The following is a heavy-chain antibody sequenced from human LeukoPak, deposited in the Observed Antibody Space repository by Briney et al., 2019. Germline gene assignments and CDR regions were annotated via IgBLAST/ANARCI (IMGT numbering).Heavy chain of an antibody. CDR1: GFTFDDDG. Sequence: GGSLRLSCAASGFTFDDDGMSRVCQAPGKGQEWGSGMNWNGGSSAYEDSVKGRLTISRDNAKKSLYLQMNSLRADDTALYYCARVRARLPDYWGQGTLVTVSS. V-gene: IGHV3-20*04. D-gene: IGHD3-3*01. CDR3: ARVRARLPDY. CDR2: MNWNGGSS. J-gene: IGHJ4*02.